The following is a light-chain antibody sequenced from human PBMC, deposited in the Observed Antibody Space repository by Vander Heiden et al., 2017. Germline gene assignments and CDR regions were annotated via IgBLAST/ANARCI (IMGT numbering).Light chain of an antibody. CDR1: QDINRY. CDR2: ITS. J-gene: IGKJ1*01. Sequence: LQISQSPSSLRASVVDRVTIACLTSQDINRYLNWYQQKPGKAPHLLIYITSNLQTGVPSRFSGNGSGTLFSLTIDNVQPEDFATYYCQESYGALTFGPGTRV. CDR3: QESYGALT. V-gene: IGKV1-39*01.